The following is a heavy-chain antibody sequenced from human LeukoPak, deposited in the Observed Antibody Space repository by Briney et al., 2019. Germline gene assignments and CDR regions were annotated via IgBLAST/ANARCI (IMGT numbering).Heavy chain of an antibody. Sequence: TPGGSLRLSCAASGFTFSSYGMHWVRQAPGKGLEWVSSISSSSSYIYYADSVKGRFTISRDNAKNSLYLQMNSLRAEDTAVYYCASASYGSGSLYSWGQGTLVTVSS. CDR3: ASASYGSGSLYS. J-gene: IGHJ4*02. V-gene: IGHV3-21*01. D-gene: IGHD3-10*01. CDR2: ISSSSSYI. CDR1: GFTFSSYG.